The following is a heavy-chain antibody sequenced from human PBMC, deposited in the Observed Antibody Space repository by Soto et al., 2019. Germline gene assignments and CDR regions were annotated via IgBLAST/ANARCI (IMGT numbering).Heavy chain of an antibody. CDR3: ARGLYYYDSSGYWGY. D-gene: IGHD3-22*01. CDR2: IYSGGTT. V-gene: IGHV3-53*01. Sequence: GGSLRLSCAASGFTVSTNYMTWVRQAPERGLEWVSVIYSGGTTYYADSVKGRFIISRDSSKNTLYLQMNSLRVEDTAVYYCARGLYYYDSSGYWGYWGQGTLVTVSS. CDR1: GFTVSTNY. J-gene: IGHJ4*02.